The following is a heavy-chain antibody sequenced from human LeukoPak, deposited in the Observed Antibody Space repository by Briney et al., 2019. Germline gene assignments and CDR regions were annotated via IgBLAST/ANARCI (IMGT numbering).Heavy chain of an antibody. D-gene: IGHD3-22*01. CDR1: GGSISSSSYY. J-gene: IGHJ4*02. Sequence: SETLSLTCTVSGGSISSSSYYWGWIRQPPGKGLEWIGSIYYSGSTYYNPSLKSRVTISVDTSKNQFSLKLSSVTAADTAVDYCARREASYYDSSGYYYWGQGTLVTVSS. V-gene: IGHV4-39*01. CDR3: ARREASYYDSSGYYY. CDR2: IYYSGST.